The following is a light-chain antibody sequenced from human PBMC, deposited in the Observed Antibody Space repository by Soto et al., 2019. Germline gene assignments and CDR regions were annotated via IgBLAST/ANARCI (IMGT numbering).Light chain of an antibody. CDR2: DAS. J-gene: IGKJ3*01. CDR1: QSVSSY. Sequence: ESVLTQSPATLSLSRGERATLSCRASQSVSSYLAWYQQKPGQAPRLLIYDASNRATGIPARFSGSGSGTDFTLTISSLEPEDFAVYYCQQYGRSPFTLGPGTKVDIK. V-gene: IGKV3-11*01. CDR3: QQYGRSPFT.